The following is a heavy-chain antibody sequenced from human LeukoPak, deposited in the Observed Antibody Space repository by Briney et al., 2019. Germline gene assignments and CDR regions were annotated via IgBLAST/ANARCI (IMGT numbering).Heavy chain of an antibody. J-gene: IGHJ4*02. Sequence: SETLSLTCTASGGSISSSSYYWGWIRQPPGKGLEWVGSSYYSGSTYYNPSLKGRVAISVERSKNQFSLKLSSVTAADTAVYYCATLRSITVIVVVSPGLFDYWGQGTLVTVSS. CDR3: ATLRSITVIVVVSPGLFDY. V-gene: IGHV4-39*01. CDR1: GGSISSSSYY. D-gene: IGHD3-22*01. CDR2: SYYSGST.